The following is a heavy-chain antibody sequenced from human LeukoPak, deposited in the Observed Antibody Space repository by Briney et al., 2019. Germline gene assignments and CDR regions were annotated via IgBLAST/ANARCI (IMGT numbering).Heavy chain of an antibody. J-gene: IGHJ4*02. V-gene: IGHV3-33*06. CDR3: AKRTYGDIDY. CDR1: GFTFSSYG. D-gene: IGHD4-17*01. CDR2: IWYDGSNK. Sequence: GGSLRLSCAASGFTFSSYGMHWVRQAPGKGLEWVAVIWYDGSNKYFADSVKGRFTISRDNSKNTLYLQMNSLRAEDTAVYYCAKRTYGDIDYWGQGTLVTVSS.